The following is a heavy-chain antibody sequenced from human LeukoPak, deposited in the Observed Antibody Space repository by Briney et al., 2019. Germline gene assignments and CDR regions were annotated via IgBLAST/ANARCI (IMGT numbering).Heavy chain of an antibody. V-gene: IGHV3-21*01. CDR2: ISSSSSYI. D-gene: IGHD3-22*01. Sequence: GGSLRLSCAASGFTFSSYSMNWVRQAPGKGLGWVSSISSSSSYIYYADSVKGRFTISRDNAKNSLYLQMNSLRAEDTAVYYCASLNYYDSSGYYESLTPPDYWGQGTLVTVSS. J-gene: IGHJ4*02. CDR3: ASLNYYDSSGYYESLTPPDY. CDR1: GFTFSSYS.